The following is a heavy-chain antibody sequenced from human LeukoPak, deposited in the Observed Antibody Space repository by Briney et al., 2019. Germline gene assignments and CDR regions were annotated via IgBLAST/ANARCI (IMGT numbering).Heavy chain of an antibody. CDR2: INPKGGAT. V-gene: IGHV1-2*02. J-gene: IGHJ6*03. CDR1: GYTFTGYY. CDR3: ARSFYDPYYFYMDV. D-gene: IGHD3-3*01. Sequence: ASVKVSCKASGYTFTGYYIHWVRQAPGQGLEWMGWINPKGGATKYAQKLQGRVTMTRDRSFSTAYMELSRLRSDDTAVYYCARSFYDPYYFYMDVWGKGTTVTVSS.